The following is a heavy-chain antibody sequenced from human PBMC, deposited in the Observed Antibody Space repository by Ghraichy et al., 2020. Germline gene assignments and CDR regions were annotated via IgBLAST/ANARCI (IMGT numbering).Heavy chain of an antibody. J-gene: IGHJ6*03. Sequence: SETLSLTCAVSAYSISSGYYWGWIRQPPGKGLECIGNIYHSGSTYYSPSLKSRVTISVDTSKNQFSLRLSSVTAADTAVYYCARVTTSYYYYMDVWGKGTTVTVSS. CDR3: ARVTTSYYYYMDV. CDR2: IYHSGST. V-gene: IGHV4-38-2*01. CDR1: AYSISSGYY. D-gene: IGHD4-17*01.